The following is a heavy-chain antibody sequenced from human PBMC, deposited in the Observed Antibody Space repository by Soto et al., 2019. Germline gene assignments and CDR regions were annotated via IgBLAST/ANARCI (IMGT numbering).Heavy chain of an antibody. CDR3: ASRYYYDSSGYYYFDY. D-gene: IGHD3-22*01. Sequence: GASVKVSCKASGGTFSSYAISWVRQAPGQGLEWMGGIIPIFGTANYAQKFQGRVTITADESTSTAYMVLSSLRSEDTAVYYCASRYYYDSSGYYYFDYWGQGTLVTVSS. CDR1: GGTFSSYA. J-gene: IGHJ4*02. CDR2: IIPIFGTA. V-gene: IGHV1-69*13.